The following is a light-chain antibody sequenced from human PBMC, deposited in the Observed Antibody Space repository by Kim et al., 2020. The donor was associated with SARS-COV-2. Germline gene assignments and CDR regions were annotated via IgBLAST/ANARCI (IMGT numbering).Light chain of an antibody. V-gene: IGLV3-21*03. Sequence: SYELTQPPSVSVAPGKTAWITCGGDNIGDKNVHWYHQKPGQAPVLVVYDDSARPSGIPERFSGSNSAHTATLTISRVEAGDEADYYCLVWVRSCDHVVFG. CDR3: LVWVRSCDHVV. CDR2: DDS. J-gene: IGLJ2*01. CDR1: NIGDKN.